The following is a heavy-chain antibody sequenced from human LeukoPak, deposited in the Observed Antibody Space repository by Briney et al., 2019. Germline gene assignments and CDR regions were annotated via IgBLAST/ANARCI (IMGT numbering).Heavy chain of an antibody. CDR2: ISSSSSTI. J-gene: IGHJ3*02. V-gene: IGHV3-48*01. CDR3: AKERGRYSASDI. CDR1: GFTFSSYS. Sequence: PGGSLRLSCAASGFTFSSYSMNWVRQAPGKGLEWVSYISSSSSTIYYADSVKGRVTISRDNSKNTVFLQMNSLRADDTAVYYCAKERGRYSASDIWGQGTMVTVSS. D-gene: IGHD4-11*01.